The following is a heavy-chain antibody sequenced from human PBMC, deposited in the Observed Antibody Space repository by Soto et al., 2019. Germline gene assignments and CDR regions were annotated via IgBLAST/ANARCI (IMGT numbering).Heavy chain of an antibody. J-gene: IGHJ6*02. CDR3: ARDSQIAYAMDV. CDR2: IASSIRTI. CDR1: GFTFSNHA. Sequence: EVQLVESGGGLVQPGGSLRLSCEGSGFTFSNHAFNWVRQTPGKGLEWISHIASSIRTIYYADSVKGRFTISRDNAKNSLYLQMNSLRDEDTAVYYCARDSQIAYAMDVWGQGTTVTVSS. V-gene: IGHV3-48*02.